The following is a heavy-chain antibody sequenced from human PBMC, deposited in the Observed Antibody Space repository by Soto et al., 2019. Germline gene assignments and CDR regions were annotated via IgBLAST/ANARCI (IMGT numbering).Heavy chain of an antibody. J-gene: IGHJ6*02. CDR1: GFTFDDYT. CDR2: ISWDGGST. Sequence: EVQLVESGGVVVQPGGSLRLSCAASGFTFDDYTMHWVRQAPGKGLEWVSLISWDGGSTYYADSVKGRFTISRDNSKNSQYLQMNSLRTEDTALYYCAKDIRLNGDRNYHYGMDVWGQGTTVTVSS. D-gene: IGHD7-27*01. V-gene: IGHV3-43*01. CDR3: AKDIRLNGDRNYHYGMDV.